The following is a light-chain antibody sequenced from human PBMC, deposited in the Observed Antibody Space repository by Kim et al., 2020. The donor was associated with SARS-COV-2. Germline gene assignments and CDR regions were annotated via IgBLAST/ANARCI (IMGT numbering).Light chain of an antibody. V-gene: IGLV3-1*01. CDR2: QDS. J-gene: IGLJ1*01. Sequence: SVAPGQTASITCSGDKLGEKYACWYQQKPGQSPVLVIYQDSRRPSGIPERISGSNSGNTATLTISETQAMDEADYYCEAWDSSAGVFGTGTKVTVL. CDR3: EAWDSSAGV. CDR1: KLGEKY.